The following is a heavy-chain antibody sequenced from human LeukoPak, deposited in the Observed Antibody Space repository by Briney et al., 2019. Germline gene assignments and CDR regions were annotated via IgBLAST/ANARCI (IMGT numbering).Heavy chain of an antibody. J-gene: IGHJ6*03. Sequence: SETLSLTRAVYGGSFSGYYWSWIRQPPGKGLEWIGEINHSGSTNYNPSLKSRVTISVGTSKNQFSLKLSSVTAADTAVCYCASGIAARLNYYYYYMDVWGKGTTVTVSS. V-gene: IGHV4-34*01. CDR3: ASGIAARLNYYYYYMDV. D-gene: IGHD6-6*01. CDR2: INHSGST. CDR1: GGSFSGYY.